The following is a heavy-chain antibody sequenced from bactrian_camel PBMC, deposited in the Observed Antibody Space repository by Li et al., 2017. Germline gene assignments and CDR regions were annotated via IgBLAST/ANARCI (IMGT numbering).Heavy chain of an antibody. CDR3: AMSFQLPCLGSDERAYDS. CDR1: GLTYTSYC. D-gene: IGHD4*01. V-gene: IGHV3S9*01. J-gene: IGHJ6*01. Sequence: HVQLVESGGGSVQAGGSLRLSCSVSGLTYTSYCMGWFRQAPGKEREGVASVDGDGGVSYADSVKGRFTIARDSPKNTVYLQMDSLQPEDTAMYFCAMSFQLPCLGSDERAYDSWGQGTQVTVS. CDR2: VDGDGGV.